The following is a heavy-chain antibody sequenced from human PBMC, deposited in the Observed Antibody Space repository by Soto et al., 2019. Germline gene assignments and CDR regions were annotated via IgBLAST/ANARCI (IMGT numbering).Heavy chain of an antibody. CDR2: TYYRSKWYN. Sequence: SQTLSRTCAISGDSVASNSAAWNWIRQSPSRGLEWLGRTYYRSKWYNDYAVSVKSRITINPDTSKNQFSLQLNSVTPEDTAVYYCARGLSSGRNNWFDPWGQGTLVTVSS. V-gene: IGHV6-1*01. CDR1: GDSVASNSAA. J-gene: IGHJ5*02. CDR3: ARGLSSGRNNWFDP. D-gene: IGHD6-19*01.